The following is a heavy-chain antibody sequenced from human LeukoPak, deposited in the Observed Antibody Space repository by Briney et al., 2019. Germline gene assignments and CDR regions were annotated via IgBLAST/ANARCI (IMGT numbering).Heavy chain of an antibody. CDR1: GFTFSSYA. CDR2: ISYDGSNK. CDR3: ARASGSYLSYNWFDP. J-gene: IGHJ5*02. V-gene: IGHV3-30-3*01. Sequence: GRSLRLSCAASGFTFSSYAMHWVRQAPGKGLEWVAVISYDGSNKYYADSVKGRFTISRDNSKNTLYLQMNSPRAEDTAVYYCARASGSYLSYNWFDPWGQGTLVTVSS. D-gene: IGHD1-26*01.